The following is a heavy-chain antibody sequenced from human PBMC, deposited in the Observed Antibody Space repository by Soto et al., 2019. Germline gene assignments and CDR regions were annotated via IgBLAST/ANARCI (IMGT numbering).Heavy chain of an antibody. J-gene: IGHJ3*02. D-gene: IGHD6-19*01. CDR2: ISSSSSTI. V-gene: IGHV3-48*01. CDR1: GFTFSSYS. CDR3: ARTGGVAVAGTFNI. Sequence: GGSLRLSCAASGFTFSSYSMNWVRQAPGKGLEWVSYISSSSSTIYYADSVKGRFTISRDNAKNSLYLQMNSLRAEDTAVYYCARTGGVAVAGTFNIGGQGKMVTVSS.